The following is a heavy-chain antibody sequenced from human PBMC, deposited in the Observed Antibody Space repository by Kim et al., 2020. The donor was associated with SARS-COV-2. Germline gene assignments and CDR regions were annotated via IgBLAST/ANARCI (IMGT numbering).Heavy chain of an antibody. D-gene: IGHD3-22*01. Sequence: KGRFTISRGNSKNTLYLQMNGRRAEDTAVYYCARDRGYDSSGYYLYYFDYWGQGTLVTVSS. J-gene: IGHJ4*02. CDR3: ARDRGYDSSGYYLYYFDY. V-gene: IGHV3-30*01.